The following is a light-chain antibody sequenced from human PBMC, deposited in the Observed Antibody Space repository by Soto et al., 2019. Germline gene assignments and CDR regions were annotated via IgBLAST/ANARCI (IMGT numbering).Light chain of an antibody. V-gene: IGKV4-1*01. CDR3: QQGYNTPS. CDR1: QSVLYSSNNKNC. J-gene: IGKJ3*01. Sequence: DIVMTQSPDSLSVSLGERATINCKSSQSVLYSSNNKNCLAWYQQKPGQSPKLIIYWASTWESGVPDRFSGSGSGTDFTLTISSLQAEDVAVYYCQQGYNTPSFGPGPKVDI. CDR2: WAS.